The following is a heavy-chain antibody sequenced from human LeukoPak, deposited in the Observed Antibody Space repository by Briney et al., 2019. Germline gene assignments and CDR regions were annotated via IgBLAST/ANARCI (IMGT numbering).Heavy chain of an antibody. CDR1: GYTFTSYG. CDR3: ARDNSVGDIAWWFDP. D-gene: IGHD3-16*02. J-gene: IGHJ5*02. CDR2: ISAYNGNA. V-gene: IGHV1-18*01. Sequence: ASVKVSCKASGYTFTSYGFSWVRQAPGQGLEWMGWISAYNGNANYAQKLQGRVTMTRDMSTTTDYMELSSLRSEDTAVYYCARDNSVGDIAWWFDPWGQGTLVTVSS.